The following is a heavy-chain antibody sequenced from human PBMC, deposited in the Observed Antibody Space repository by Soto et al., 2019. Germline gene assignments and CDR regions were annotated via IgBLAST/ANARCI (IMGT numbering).Heavy chain of an antibody. J-gene: IGHJ4*02. D-gene: IGHD3-22*01. CDR3: ASVPKVITSFYFDY. CDR2: IYYSGST. CDR1: GGSISSGGYY. V-gene: IGHV4-31*03. Sequence: TLSLTCTDSGGSISSGGYYWSWIRQHPGKGLEWIGYIYYSGSTYYNPSLKSRVTISVDTSKNQFSLKLSSVTAADTAVYYCASVPKVITSFYFDYWGQGTLVTVSS.